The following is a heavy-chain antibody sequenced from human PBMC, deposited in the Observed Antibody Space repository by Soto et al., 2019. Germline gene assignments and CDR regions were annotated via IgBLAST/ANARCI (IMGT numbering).Heavy chain of an antibody. D-gene: IGHD6-13*01. CDR2: ISAYNGNT. J-gene: IGHJ3*02. CDR1: GYTFTSYG. V-gene: IGHV1-18*01. Sequence: GASVKVSCKASGYTFTSYGISWVRQAPGQGLEWMGWISAYNGNTNYAQKLQGRVTMTTDTSTSTAYMELRSLRYEDTAVYYCARTMSAAGDDAFDIWGQGTMVTVSS. CDR3: ARTMSAAGDDAFDI.